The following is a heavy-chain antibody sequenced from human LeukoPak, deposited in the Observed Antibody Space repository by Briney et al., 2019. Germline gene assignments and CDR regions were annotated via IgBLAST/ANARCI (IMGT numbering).Heavy chain of an antibody. Sequence: PGGSLRLSCAASGFIFNDDYMEWVRQAPGKGVEWVGRTKNKENGYSTEYAGWVKGRFSSSREETRKSMYLQMSSLKSEDTAVYYCGAWILGSGYWGQGTLVTVSS. D-gene: IGHD2-2*03. J-gene: IGHJ4*02. CDR1: GFIFNDDY. CDR3: GAWILGSGY. V-gene: IGHV3-72*01. CDR2: TKNKENGYST.